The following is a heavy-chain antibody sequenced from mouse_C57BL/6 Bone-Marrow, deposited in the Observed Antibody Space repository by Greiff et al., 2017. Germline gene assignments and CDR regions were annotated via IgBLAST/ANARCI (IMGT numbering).Heavy chain of an antibody. CDR2: IDPADGDT. Sequence: VQLQQSGAELVRPGASVKLSCTASGFNIKDYYMHWVKQRPEQGLEWIGRIDPADGDTESAPKFQGKATMTADTSSNTAYLQLSSLTSEDTAVYYCTTFEMPYGNLRDDWGQGTTLTVSS. V-gene: IGHV14-1*01. CDR1: GFNIKDYY. J-gene: IGHJ2*01. CDR3: TTFEMPYGNLRDD. D-gene: IGHD2-1*01.